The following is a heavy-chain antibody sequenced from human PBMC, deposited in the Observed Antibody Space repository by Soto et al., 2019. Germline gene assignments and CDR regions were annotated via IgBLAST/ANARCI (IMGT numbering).Heavy chain of an antibody. Sequence: ASVKVSCKASGGTFSSYAISWVRQAPGQGLEWMGGIIPIFGTANYAQKFQGRVTITADESTSTAYMELSSLRSEDTAVYYCVVGATTGRYYYYGMDVWGQGTTVTVSS. CDR1: GGTFSSYA. D-gene: IGHD1-26*01. CDR3: VVGATTGRYYYYGMDV. CDR2: IIPIFGTA. J-gene: IGHJ6*02. V-gene: IGHV1-69*13.